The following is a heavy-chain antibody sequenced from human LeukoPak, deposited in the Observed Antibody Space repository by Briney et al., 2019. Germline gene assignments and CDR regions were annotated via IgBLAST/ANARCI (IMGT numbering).Heavy chain of an antibody. V-gene: IGHV1-3*01. D-gene: IGHD3-9*01. CDR2: INAGNGNT. CDR1: GYTFTSYA. Sequence: GASVKVSCKASGYTFTSYAMHWVRQAPGQRLEWMGWINAGNGNTKYSQKFQGRVTITRDTSASTAYVELSSLRSEDTAVYYCASPLPASYYDILTGYYSGYYYYGMDVWGQGTTVTVSS. J-gene: IGHJ6*02. CDR3: ASPLPASYYDILTGYYSGYYYYGMDV.